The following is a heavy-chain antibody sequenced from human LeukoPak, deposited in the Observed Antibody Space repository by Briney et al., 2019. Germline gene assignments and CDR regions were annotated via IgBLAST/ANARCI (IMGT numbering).Heavy chain of an antibody. CDR2: IIPILGIA. V-gene: IGHV1-69*04. CDR3: ARDEDLLLFDY. Sequence: AASVKFSFKASGGTFSSYAISWGRQAPGQGVEWMGRIIPILGIANYAQKFQGRVTITADKSTSTAYMELSSLRSEDTAVYYCARDEDLLLFDYWGQGTLVTVSS. J-gene: IGHJ4*02. CDR1: GGTFSSYA. D-gene: IGHD3-22*01.